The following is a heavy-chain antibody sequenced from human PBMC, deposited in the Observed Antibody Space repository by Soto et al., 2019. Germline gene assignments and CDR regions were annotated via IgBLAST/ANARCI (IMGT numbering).Heavy chain of an antibody. CDR3: AKDGRYYYDSSGYLKVYYFHY. D-gene: IGHD3-22*01. CDR2: ISGSGGST. V-gene: IGHV3-23*01. Sequence: EVQLLESGGGLVQPGGSLRLSCAASGFTFSSYAMSWVRQAPGKGLEWVSAISGSGGSTYYADSVKGRFTISRDNSKNTRCLQMNSLRAKDTAVYYCAKDGRYYYDSSGYLKVYYFHYWGQGTLVTVSS. J-gene: IGHJ4*02. CDR1: GFTFSSYA.